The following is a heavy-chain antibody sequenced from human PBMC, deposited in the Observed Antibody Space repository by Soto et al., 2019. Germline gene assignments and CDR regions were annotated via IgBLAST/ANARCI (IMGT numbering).Heavy chain of an antibody. CDR3: ASAGGSSGWSSFAMGLNWFDP. Sequence: QVQLVQSGAEVKKPGSSVKVSCKASGGTFSSYAISWVRQAPGQGLEWMGGIIPIFGTANYAQKFQGRVTITADESTSTAYMELSSLRSEDTAVYYCASAGGSSGWSSFAMGLNWFDPWGQGTLVTVSS. D-gene: IGHD6-19*01. CDR2: IIPIFGTA. CDR1: GGTFSSYA. J-gene: IGHJ5*02. V-gene: IGHV1-69*01.